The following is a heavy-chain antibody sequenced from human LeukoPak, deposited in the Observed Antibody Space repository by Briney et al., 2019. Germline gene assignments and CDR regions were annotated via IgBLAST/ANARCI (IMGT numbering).Heavy chain of an antibody. CDR1: GYTFTGYY. D-gene: IGHD3-3*01. J-gene: IGHJ4*02. CDR2: INPNSGGT. Sequence: ASVKVSCKASGYTFTGYYMHWVRQAPGQGLEWMGWINPNSGGTNYAQKFQGRVTMTRDTSISTAYMELSRLRSDDTAVYYRARVEGPSIFGVIDYWGQGTLVTVSS. CDR3: ARVEGPSIFGVIDY. V-gene: IGHV1-2*02.